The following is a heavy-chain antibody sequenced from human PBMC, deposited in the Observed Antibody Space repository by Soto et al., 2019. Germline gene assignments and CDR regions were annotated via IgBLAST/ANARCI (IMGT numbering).Heavy chain of an antibody. CDR2: IYNTGTT. CDR3: ATDSTGYYSDAFDV. D-gene: IGHD3-22*01. V-gene: IGHV4-59*03. CDR1: GAAMSSYY. J-gene: IGHJ3*01. Sequence: QLQESGPGLVKPSETLSLTCTVSGAAMSSYYWSWVRQSPGKGLEWIGYIYNTGTTDYNPSLKSRVTISVERSKCQFSLKLTSVTAADTAVYYCATDSTGYYSDAFDVWGQGARVIVSS.